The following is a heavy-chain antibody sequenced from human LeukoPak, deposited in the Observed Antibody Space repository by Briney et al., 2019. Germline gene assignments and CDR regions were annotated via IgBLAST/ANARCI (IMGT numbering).Heavy chain of an antibody. V-gene: IGHV3-7*01. CDR1: GFTFSNFW. Sequence: GGSLRLSCAASGFTFSNFWMSWVRQAPGKGLEWVANIKQDGSEKYYVDSLKGRFTISRDNAKNSLYLQMNSLRAEDTAVYYCARDWGMTTVYSFDYWGQGTLVTVSS. D-gene: IGHD4-11*01. CDR2: IKQDGSEK. J-gene: IGHJ4*02. CDR3: ARDWGMTTVYSFDY.